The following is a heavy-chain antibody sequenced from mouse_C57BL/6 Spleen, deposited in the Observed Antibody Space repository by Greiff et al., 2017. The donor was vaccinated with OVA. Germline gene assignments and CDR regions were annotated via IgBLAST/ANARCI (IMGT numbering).Heavy chain of an antibody. CDR2: INPNNGGT. CDR3: ARRLRRGYYFDY. J-gene: IGHJ2*01. CDR1: GYTFTDYN. Sequence: EVQLQQSGPELVKPGASVKIPCKASGYTFTDYNMDWVKQSHGKSLEWIGDINPNNGGTIYNQKFKGKATLTVDKSSSTAYMELRSLTSEDTAVYYCARRLRRGYYFDYWGQGTTLTVSS. V-gene: IGHV1-18*01. D-gene: IGHD2-4*01.